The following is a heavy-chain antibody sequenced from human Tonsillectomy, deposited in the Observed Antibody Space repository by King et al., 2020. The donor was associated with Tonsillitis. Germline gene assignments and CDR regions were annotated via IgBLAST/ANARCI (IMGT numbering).Heavy chain of an antibody. D-gene: IGHD6-13*01. J-gene: IGHJ4*02. CDR3: ARIAAGTSDY. Sequence: VQLQESGPGLVKPSETLSLTCAVSGYSISSGYYWGWVRQPPGKGLEWIGSIFHSGTTYFSPSLESRVTISVDTSKNQFSLRLSSLTAADTAVYYCARIAAGTSDYWGRGTLVTVPS. V-gene: IGHV4-38-2*01. CDR2: IFHSGTT. CDR1: GYSISSGYY.